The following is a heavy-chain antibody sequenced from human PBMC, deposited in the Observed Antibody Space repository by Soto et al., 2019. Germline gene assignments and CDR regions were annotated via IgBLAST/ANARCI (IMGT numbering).Heavy chain of an antibody. CDR2: IYPGDSDT. D-gene: IGHD4-17*01. J-gene: IGHJ4*02. CDR3: ARHKRYGDRGRFDY. Sequence: GESLKISCKGSGYSFTSYWIGWVRQMPGKGLEWKGIIYPGDSDTRYRPSFQGQATISADNANSTAYLQWSSQKASDTAMYYCARHKRYGDRGRFDYWGQGTLVTVSS. V-gene: IGHV5-51*01. CDR1: GYSFTSYW.